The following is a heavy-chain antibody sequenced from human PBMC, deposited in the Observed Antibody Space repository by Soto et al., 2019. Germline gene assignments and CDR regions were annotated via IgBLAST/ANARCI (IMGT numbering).Heavy chain of an antibody. Sequence: EVQLVESGGGLVKPGGSLRLSCAASGFSFSSYSMNWVRQAPGQGLEWVSSISSSASHIKYADSVKGRFTISRDNAKKTLYLQMSSLRAEDTAVYYCARGETGYCSGGTCYWFDPWGQGTLVTVSS. CDR2: ISSSASHI. J-gene: IGHJ5*02. D-gene: IGHD2-15*01. CDR1: GFSFSSYS. V-gene: IGHV3-21*01. CDR3: ARGETGYCSGGTCYWFDP.